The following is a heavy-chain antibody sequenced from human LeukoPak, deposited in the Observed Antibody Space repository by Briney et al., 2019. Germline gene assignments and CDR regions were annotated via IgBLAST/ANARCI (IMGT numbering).Heavy chain of an antibody. J-gene: IGHJ4*02. CDR3: ARDGVGATTQFDY. D-gene: IGHD1-26*01. CDR2: IKPSGGST. CDR1: GYTFTSYY. V-gene: IGHV1-46*01. Sequence: GASVKVSCKASGYTFTSYYMHWVRQAPGQGLEWMGIIKPSGGSTNYAQKFKGRVTMTRDTSTSTVYMELSSLRSEDTAVYYCARDGVGATTQFDYWGQGTLVTVSS.